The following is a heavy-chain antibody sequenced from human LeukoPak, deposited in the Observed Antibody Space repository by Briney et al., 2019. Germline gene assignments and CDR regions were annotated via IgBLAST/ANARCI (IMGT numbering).Heavy chain of an antibody. D-gene: IGHD3-10*01. CDR2: IYTDGST. V-gene: IGHV4-4*09. CDR3: ARHFRGFEESAYDF. Sequence: SETLSLTCTVSGGSITSYFWSWIRQPPGKRLEWMGDIYTDGSTNSNPSLKSRVTISLDTSKSQFSLNLTSVTAADTAVYYCARHFRGFEESAYDFWGQGTLVTVSS. J-gene: IGHJ4*02. CDR1: GGSITSYF.